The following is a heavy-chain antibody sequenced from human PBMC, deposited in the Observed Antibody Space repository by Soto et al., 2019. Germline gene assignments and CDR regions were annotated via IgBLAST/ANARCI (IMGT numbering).Heavy chain of an antibody. V-gene: IGHV3-53*02. J-gene: IGHJ6*02. CDR1: GFTVSSNY. Sequence: EVQLVETGGGLIQPGGSLRLSCAASGFTVSSNYMSCVRQAPGKGLEGVSVIYSGGSKYYADSVRGRFTISRDNSKNTLYLQMKSLRDEDTAVYYCARDPPATRHGMDVWGQGTTVTVSS. CDR3: ARDPPATRHGMDV. CDR2: IYSGGSK.